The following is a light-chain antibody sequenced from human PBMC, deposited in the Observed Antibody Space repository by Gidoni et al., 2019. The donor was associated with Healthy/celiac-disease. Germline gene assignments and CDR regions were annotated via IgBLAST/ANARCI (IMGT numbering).Light chain of an antibody. CDR3: QQSYSTPYT. CDR2: AAY. CDR1: QSISSY. J-gene: IGKJ2*01. Sequence: DIQMTQSPSSLSASVGDRVTITCRASQSISSYLNWYQQKPGKAPKLLIYAAYSLQSGVPSRFSGSGSGTDFTLNMSSLQHEDFATYYCQQSYSTPYTFGQGTKLEIK. V-gene: IGKV1-39*01.